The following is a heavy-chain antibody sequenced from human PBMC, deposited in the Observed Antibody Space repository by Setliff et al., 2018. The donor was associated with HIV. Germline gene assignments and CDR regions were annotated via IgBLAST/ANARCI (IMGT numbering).Heavy chain of an antibody. CDR1: GGSISTYY. Sequence: KASETLSLTCTVSGGSISTYYWSWIRQSPGKGLEWIGRIYSSGSTNYNPSLKSRLTMSVDTSKNQFSLKLTSVTAADTAVYYCARSGSYVGPIQHWGQGTLVTVSS. CDR2: IYSSGST. J-gene: IGHJ1*01. V-gene: IGHV4-4*07. D-gene: IGHD3-10*02. CDR3: ARSGSYVGPIQH.